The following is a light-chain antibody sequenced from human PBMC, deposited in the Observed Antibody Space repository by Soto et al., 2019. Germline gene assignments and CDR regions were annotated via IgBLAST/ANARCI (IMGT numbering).Light chain of an antibody. Sequence: QSALTQPASVSGSPGQSITISCTGTSSDVGGYNYVSWYQQYPGKAPKLMIYDVSNRPSGVSNRFSGSKSGNTASLTISGLQAEDEADYYCSSYISSITLVFGGGTKVTVL. J-gene: IGLJ2*01. CDR3: SSYISSITLV. V-gene: IGLV2-14*01. CDR1: SSDVGGYNY. CDR2: DVS.